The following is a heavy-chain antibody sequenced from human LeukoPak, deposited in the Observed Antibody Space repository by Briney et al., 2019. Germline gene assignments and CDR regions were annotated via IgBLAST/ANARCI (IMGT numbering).Heavy chain of an antibody. V-gene: IGHV1-18*04. Sequence: ASVKIFCKASGYRFTSYYVNWVRQAPGQGLEWMGWISTYNGKTNYAQDFQGRVTMTTDTSTSTAYMELRSLTSDDTAVYYCARGALITVFGVVITNYFDPWGQGTLVTVSS. CDR1: GYRFTSYY. CDR2: ISTYNGKT. CDR3: ARGALITVFGVVITNYFDP. J-gene: IGHJ5*02. D-gene: IGHD3-3*01.